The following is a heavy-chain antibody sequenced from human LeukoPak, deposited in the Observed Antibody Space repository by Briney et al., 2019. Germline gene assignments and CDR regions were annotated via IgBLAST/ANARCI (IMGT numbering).Heavy chain of an antibody. CDR1: GGSISSYY. CDR3: ARVPYDSSGYYYPSYYYYGMDV. D-gene: IGHD3-22*01. Sequence: PSETLSLTCTVSGGSISSYYWSWIRQPPGKGLEWIGYIYYSGSTNYNPSLKSRVTISVDTSKNQFSLKLSSVTAADTAVYYCARVPYDSSGYYYPSYYYYGMDVWGQGTTVTVSS. V-gene: IGHV4-59*01. CDR2: IYYSGST. J-gene: IGHJ6*02.